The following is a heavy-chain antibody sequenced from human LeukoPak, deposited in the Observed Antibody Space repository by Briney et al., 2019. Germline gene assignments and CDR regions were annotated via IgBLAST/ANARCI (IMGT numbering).Heavy chain of an antibody. CDR1: GYPFTTWE. CDR3: ARLGYCSSTSCYSNDY. J-gene: IGHJ4*02. V-gene: IGHV1-8*01. D-gene: IGHD2-2*01. Sequence: ASVKVSCKTSGYPFTTWEINWVRQAAGQGLEWMGWVHPNSGNTAYAQKFQGRVTMTRDTSISTAYMELSGLRFDDTAVYYCARLGYCSSTSCYSNDYWGQGTLVTVSS. CDR2: VHPNSGNT.